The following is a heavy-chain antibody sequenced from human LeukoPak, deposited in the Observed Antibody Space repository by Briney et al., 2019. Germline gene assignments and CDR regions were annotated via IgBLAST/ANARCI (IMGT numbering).Heavy chain of an antibody. V-gene: IGHV4-39*07. CDR2: IYYTGDA. J-gene: IGHJ3*02. CDR1: GGSISSGSYY. Sequence: PSQTLSLTCTVSGGSISSGSYYWSWIRQPAGKGLEYIGTIYYTGDAYYNPSLKGRVTISIDTSRKQFSLRLNSVTAADTAVYYCARVESGYYDSFDIWGQGTMVIVSS. D-gene: IGHD3-22*01. CDR3: ARVESGYYDSFDI.